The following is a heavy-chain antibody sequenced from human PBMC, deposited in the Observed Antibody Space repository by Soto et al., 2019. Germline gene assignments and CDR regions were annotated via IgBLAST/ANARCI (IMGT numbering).Heavy chain of an antibody. V-gene: IGHV3-23*01. CDR2: ISGSGGST. Sequence: GGSLRLSCAASGFTFSSYAMSWVRQAPGKGLEWVSAISGSGGSTYYADSVKGRFTISRDNSKNTLYLQMNSLRAEDTAVYYCAKVKSPYYYYYMDVWGKGTTVTVSS. J-gene: IGHJ6*03. CDR1: GFTFSSYA. CDR3: AKVKSPYYYYYMDV.